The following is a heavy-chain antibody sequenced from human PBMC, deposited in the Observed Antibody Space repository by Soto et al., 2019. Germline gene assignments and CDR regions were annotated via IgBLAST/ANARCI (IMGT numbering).Heavy chain of an antibody. Sequence: GGSLRLSCAASGFTFSSYAMSWVRQAPGKGLEWVSAISGSGGSTYYADSVKGRFTISRDNSKNTLYLQMNSLRAEDTAVYYCAKGMAPLYYYDSSGYSANDYWGQGTLVTVSS. CDR3: AKGMAPLYYYDSSGYSANDY. V-gene: IGHV3-23*01. J-gene: IGHJ4*02. CDR2: ISGSGGST. CDR1: GFTFSSYA. D-gene: IGHD3-22*01.